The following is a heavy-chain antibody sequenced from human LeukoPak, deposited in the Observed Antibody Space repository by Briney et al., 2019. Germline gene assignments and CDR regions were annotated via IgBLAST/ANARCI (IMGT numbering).Heavy chain of an antibody. Sequence: GGSLRLSCAASGFTFSSYAMSWVRQAPGKGLEWVSTISGSGGSTYYADSVKGRFTISRDNSKNTLYREMNSLRAEETAVYYYGKGPWSRAFDYWGQGTLVTVSS. CDR3: GKGPWSRAFDY. CDR2: ISGSGGST. J-gene: IGHJ4*02. D-gene: IGHD1-1*01. V-gene: IGHV3-23*01. CDR1: GFTFSSYA.